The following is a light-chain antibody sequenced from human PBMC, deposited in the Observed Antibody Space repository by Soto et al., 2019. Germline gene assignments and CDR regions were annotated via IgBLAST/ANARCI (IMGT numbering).Light chain of an antibody. J-gene: IGKJ3*01. CDR2: GAS. CDR3: QQYGSSPRFT. V-gene: IGKV3-20*01. Sequence: EIVLTQSPGTLSLSPGERATLSCRASQSVSSSYLARYQQKPGQAPRLLIYGASSRATGIPDRFSGSGSGTDFTLTSSRLEPEDFAVYYCQQYGSSPRFTFGPGTKVDIK. CDR1: QSVSSSY.